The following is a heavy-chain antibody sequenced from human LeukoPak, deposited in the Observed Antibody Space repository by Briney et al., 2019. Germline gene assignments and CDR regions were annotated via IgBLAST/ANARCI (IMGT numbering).Heavy chain of an antibody. Sequence: PGGSLRLSCAASGFTFSSYGMHWVRQAPGKGLEWVAVISYDGSNKYYADSVKGRFTISRDNSKNTLYLQMNSLRAEDTAVYYCAKDASGIQLWPHYYYGMDVWGQGTTVTVSS. V-gene: IGHV3-30*18. D-gene: IGHD5-18*01. CDR1: GFTFSSYG. CDR3: AKDASGIQLWPHYYYGMDV. CDR2: ISYDGSNK. J-gene: IGHJ6*02.